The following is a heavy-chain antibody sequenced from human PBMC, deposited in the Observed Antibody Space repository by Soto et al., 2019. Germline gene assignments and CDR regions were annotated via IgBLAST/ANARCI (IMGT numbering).Heavy chain of an antibody. Sequence: ETLSLTCTVSGGSISSSSYYWGWIRQPPGKGLEWIGSIYYSGSTYYNPSLKSRVTISVDTSKNQFSLKLSSVTAADTAVYYCARLHTTVVTSWLDYWGQGTLVTVSS. CDR2: IYYSGST. CDR1: GGSISSSSYY. V-gene: IGHV4-39*01. D-gene: IGHD4-17*01. J-gene: IGHJ4*02. CDR3: ARLHTTVVTSWLDY.